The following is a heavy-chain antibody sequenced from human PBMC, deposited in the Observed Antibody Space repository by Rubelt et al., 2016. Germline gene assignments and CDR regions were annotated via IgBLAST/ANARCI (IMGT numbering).Heavy chain of an antibody. Sequence: NYAQMFQGRVTISADKSTSTAYMELSSLRSEDTAVYYCARVREDSSRWLEPNYGMDVWGQGTTVTVSS. V-gene: IGHV1-69*04. CDR3: ARVREDSSRWLEPNYGMDV. J-gene: IGHJ6*02. D-gene: IGHD6-13*01.